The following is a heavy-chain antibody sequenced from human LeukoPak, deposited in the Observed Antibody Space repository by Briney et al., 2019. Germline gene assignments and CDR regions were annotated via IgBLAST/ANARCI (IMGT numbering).Heavy chain of an antibody. CDR1: GGTFSSYA. Sequence: GASVKVSCKASGGTFSSYAISWVRQAPGQGLEWMGGIIPIFGTANYAQKFQGRVTITADESTSTAYMELSSLRSEDTAVYYCVSWTDVDTAMTDYYYGMDVWGQGTTVTVSS. CDR2: IIPIFGTA. D-gene: IGHD5-18*01. V-gene: IGHV1-69*01. J-gene: IGHJ6*02. CDR3: VSWTDVDTAMTDYYYGMDV.